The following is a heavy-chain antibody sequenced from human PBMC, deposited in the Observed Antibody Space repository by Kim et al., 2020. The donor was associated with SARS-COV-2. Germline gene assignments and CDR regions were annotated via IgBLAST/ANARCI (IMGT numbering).Heavy chain of an antibody. J-gene: IGHJ6*02. Sequence: GGSLRLSCAASGFTVSSNYMSWVRQAPGKGLEWVSVIYSGGSTYYADSVKGRFTISRDNSKNTLYLQMNSLRAEDTAVYYCAGSIAVAGTGGYYYYGMYVWGQGTTVTVSS. CDR3: AGSIAVAGTGGYYYYGMYV. CDR2: IYSGGST. CDR1: GFTVSSNY. V-gene: IGHV3-53*01. D-gene: IGHD6-19*01.